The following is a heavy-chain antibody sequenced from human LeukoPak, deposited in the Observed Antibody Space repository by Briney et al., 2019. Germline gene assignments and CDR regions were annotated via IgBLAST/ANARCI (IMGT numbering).Heavy chain of an antibody. CDR3: ARDRGYGSGSYYNVFSPYYYYYYMDV. V-gene: IGHV1-18*01. CDR1: GYTFTSYG. D-gene: IGHD3-10*01. J-gene: IGHJ6*03. CDR2: ISAFNGNT. Sequence: ASVRVSCKASGYTFTSYGISWVRQAPGPGPEWMGWISAFNGNTNYAQKRQCRITMTTDTSTSTAYMELRSLGSDDTAVYYCARDRGYGSGSYYNVFSPYYYYYYMDVWGKGTTVTVSS.